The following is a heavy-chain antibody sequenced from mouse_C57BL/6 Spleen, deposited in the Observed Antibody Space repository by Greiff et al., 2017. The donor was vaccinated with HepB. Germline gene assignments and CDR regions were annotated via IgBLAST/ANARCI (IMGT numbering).Heavy chain of an antibody. Sequence: EVHLVESGGDLVKPGGSLKLSCAASGFTFSSYGMSWVRQTPDKRLEWVATISSGGSYTYYPDSVKGRFTISRDNAKNTLYLQMSSLKSEDTAMYYCARHGATMVSERYFDVWGTGTTVTVSS. CDR3: ARHGATMVSERYFDV. D-gene: IGHD2-1*01. CDR2: ISSGGSYT. V-gene: IGHV5-6*01. J-gene: IGHJ1*03. CDR1: GFTFSSYG.